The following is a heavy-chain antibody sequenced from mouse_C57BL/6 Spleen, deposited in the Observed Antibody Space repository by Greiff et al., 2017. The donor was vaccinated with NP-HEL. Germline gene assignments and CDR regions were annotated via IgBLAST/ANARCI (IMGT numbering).Heavy chain of an antibody. CDR3: ARTEVANHWYFDD. D-gene: IGHD1-1*02. J-gene: IGHJ1*03. CDR1: GYTFTSYW. V-gene: IGHV1-64*01. CDR2: IYPNSGST. Sequence: VQLQQPGAELVKPGASVKLSCKASGYTFTSYWMHWVKQRPGQGLEWIGMIYPNSGSTNYNEKFKSKATLTVDKSSSTAYMQLSSLTSEDSAVYYCARTEVANHWYFDDWGKGTTVTVSS.